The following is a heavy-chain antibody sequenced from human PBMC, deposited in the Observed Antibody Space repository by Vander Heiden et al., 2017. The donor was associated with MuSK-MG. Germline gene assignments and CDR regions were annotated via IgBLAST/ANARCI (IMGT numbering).Heavy chain of an antibody. V-gene: IGHV3-7*01. Sequence: EVRLVESGGDTVQPGGSLRLSCAASGFTFRNYWMRWIRQAPGKGLEFVANINRDGSQKDEVDSVEGRFTISRDNEKDSLYLQRKSLRAEDTAVLYGATLVVGAPNEWVQGTLVQVSS. D-gene: IGHD1-26*01. J-gene: IGHJ4*02. CDR2: INRDGSQK. CDR3: ATLVVGAPNE. CDR1: GFTFRNYW.